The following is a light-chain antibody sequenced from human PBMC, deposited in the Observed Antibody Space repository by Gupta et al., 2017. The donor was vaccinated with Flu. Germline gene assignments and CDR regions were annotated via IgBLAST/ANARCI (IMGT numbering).Light chain of an antibody. CDR3: QSYDNSLSASV. Sequence: QSVLPQPPSVSGAPGQRVTISCSGSRSNLGAGHDVHWFQQLPGTAPKLLIYSNSNRASGVPDRFSGSKSGTSASLAITGLQAEDEADYYCQSYDNSLSASVFGTGTKVTVL. J-gene: IGLJ1*01. CDR1: RSNLGAGHD. CDR2: SNS. V-gene: IGLV1-40*01.